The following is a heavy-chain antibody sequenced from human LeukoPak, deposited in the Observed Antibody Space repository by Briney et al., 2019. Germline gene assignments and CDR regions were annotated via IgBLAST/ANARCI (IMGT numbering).Heavy chain of an antibody. D-gene: IGHD2-2*01. CDR1: GGSISSSSYY. CDR3: ARAGIVVPAAMLSNWFDP. V-gene: IGHV4-39*01. Sequence: PSETLSLTWTVSGGSISSSSYYWGWIRQPPGKGLEWIGSIYYSGSTYYNPSLKSRVTISVDTSKNQFSLKLSSVTAADTAVYYCARAGIVVPAAMLSNWFDPWGQGTLVTVSS. CDR2: IYYSGST. J-gene: IGHJ5*02.